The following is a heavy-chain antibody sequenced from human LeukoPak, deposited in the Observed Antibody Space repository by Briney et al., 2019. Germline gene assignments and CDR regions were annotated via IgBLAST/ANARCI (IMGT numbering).Heavy chain of an antibody. V-gene: IGHV3-48*04. CDR3: ARVRYDSSGYRIMYYFDY. D-gene: IGHD3-22*01. Sequence: GGSLRLSCAASGFTFSSYSMNWVRQAPGKGLEWVSYISSSSSTIYYADSVKGRFTISRDNAKNSLYLQMNSLRAEDTALYHCARVRYDSSGYRIMYYFDYWGQGTLVTVSS. CDR2: ISSSSSTI. CDR1: GFTFSSYS. J-gene: IGHJ4*02.